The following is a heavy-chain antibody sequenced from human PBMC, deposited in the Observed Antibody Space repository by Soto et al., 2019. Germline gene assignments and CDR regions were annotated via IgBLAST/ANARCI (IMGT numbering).Heavy chain of an antibody. CDR2: INHSGST. CDR1: CGSFSGYY. J-gene: IGHJ4*02. CDR3: ARALGYTYGHLPIDY. V-gene: IGHV4-34*01. Sequence: SETLSLTCAVYCGSFSGYYWSWIRQPPGKGLEWIGEINHSGSTNYNPSLKSRVTISVDTSKNQFSLTLSSVTAADTAVYYCARALGYTYGHLPIDYWGQGTPVTVSS. D-gene: IGHD6-13*01.